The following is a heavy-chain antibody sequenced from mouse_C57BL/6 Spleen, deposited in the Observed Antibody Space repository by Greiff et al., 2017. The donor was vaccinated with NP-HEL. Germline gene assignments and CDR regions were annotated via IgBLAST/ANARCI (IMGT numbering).Heavy chain of an antibody. D-gene: IGHD1-1*01. CDR1: GYTFTSYW. V-gene: IGHV1-69*01. J-gene: IGHJ2*01. CDR3: ARWAYGSSPWYFDY. CDR2: IDPSDSYT. Sequence: QVQLKQPGAELVMPGASVKLSCKASGYTFTSYWMHWVKQRPGQGLEWIGEIDPSDSYTNYNQKFKGQSTLTVDKSSSTAYMQLSSLTSEDSAVYYCARWAYGSSPWYFDYWGQGTTLTVSS.